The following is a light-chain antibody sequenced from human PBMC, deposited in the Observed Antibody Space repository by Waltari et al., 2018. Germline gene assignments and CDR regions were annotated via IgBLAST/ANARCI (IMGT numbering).Light chain of an antibody. CDR3: QQYNNWLLYT. V-gene: IGKV3-15*01. Sequence: IVLTQSPATLSVSPGERATLSCSASQSISSNLAWYQQKPGQPPRLLIYGASTRATGIPARFSGSGSGTEFTLTISSLQSEDFAVYYCQQYNNWLLYTFGQGTKLEIK. J-gene: IGKJ2*01. CDR2: GAS. CDR1: QSISSN.